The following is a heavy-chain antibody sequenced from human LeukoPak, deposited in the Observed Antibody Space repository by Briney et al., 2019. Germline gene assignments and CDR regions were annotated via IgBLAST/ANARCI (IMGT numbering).Heavy chain of an antibody. CDR1: GYSISSGYY. Sequence: SETLSLTCTVSGYSISSGYYWGWIRQPPGKGLEWIGEINHSGSTNYNPSLKSRVTISVDTSKNQFSLKLSSVTAADTAVYYCARDVDTALALSWFDPWGREPWSPSPQ. CDR2: INHSGST. J-gene: IGHJ5*02. D-gene: IGHD5-18*01. CDR3: ARDVDTALALSWFDP. V-gene: IGHV4-38-2*02.